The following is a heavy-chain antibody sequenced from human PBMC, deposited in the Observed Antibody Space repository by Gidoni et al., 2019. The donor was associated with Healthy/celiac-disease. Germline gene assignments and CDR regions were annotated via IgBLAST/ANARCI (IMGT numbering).Heavy chain of an antibody. CDR1: GFTFSSYA. J-gene: IGHJ6*03. V-gene: IGHV3-23*01. CDR2: ISGSGGST. CDR3: AKSYSSSFFYYYMDV. D-gene: IGHD6-6*01. Sequence: EVQLLESGGGLVQPGGSLRLACAASGFTFSSYAMSWVRQAPGTGLEWVSAISGSGGSTYYADSVKGRFTISRDNSKNTLYLQMNSLRAEDTAVYYCAKSYSSSFFYYYMDVWGKGTTVTVSS.